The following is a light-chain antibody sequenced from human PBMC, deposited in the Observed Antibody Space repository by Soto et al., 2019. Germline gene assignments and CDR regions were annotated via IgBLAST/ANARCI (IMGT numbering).Light chain of an antibody. V-gene: IGLV2-8*01. CDR1: SSDVGGFQS. CDR3: SAYAGLNNGL. CDR2: EVN. J-gene: IGLJ2*01. Sequence: QSALTQPPSASGYPGQSVTISCTGTSSDVGGFQSVSWYQQRSVKAPKLIIYEVNERPSGVPDRFSGSKSDNTASLTVSGVQSEDAADDSCSAYAGLNNGLFGGGTKLTVL.